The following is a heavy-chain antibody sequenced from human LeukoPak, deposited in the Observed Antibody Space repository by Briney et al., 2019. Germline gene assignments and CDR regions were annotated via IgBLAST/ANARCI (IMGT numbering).Heavy chain of an antibody. D-gene: IGHD5/OR15-5a*01. V-gene: IGHV3-7*01. CDR1: GFTFSRYF. CDR3: TRDENSAVSTFRFDH. Sequence: GGSLRLSCAASGFTFSRYFMSWVRQTPGKGLEWLANIKEDGSETYYVDSVKGRFTISRDNAKNSLYLQMSSLRAEDTAVYYCTRDENSAVSTFRFDHWGQGTLVTVSS. J-gene: IGHJ4*02. CDR2: IKEDGSET.